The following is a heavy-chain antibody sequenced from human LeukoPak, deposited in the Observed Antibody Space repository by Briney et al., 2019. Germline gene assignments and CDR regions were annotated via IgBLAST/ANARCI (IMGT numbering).Heavy chain of an antibody. CDR3: ARVRDSGSYYFDY. V-gene: IGHV4-34*01. CDR2: INHSGST. D-gene: IGHD1-26*01. J-gene: IGHJ4*02. Sequence: LETLSLTCAVYGGSFSGYYWSWIRQPPGKGLEWIGEINHSGSTNYNPSLKSRVTISVDTSKNQFSLKLSSVTAADTAVYYCARVRDSGSYYFDYWGQGTLVTVSS. CDR1: GGSFSGYY.